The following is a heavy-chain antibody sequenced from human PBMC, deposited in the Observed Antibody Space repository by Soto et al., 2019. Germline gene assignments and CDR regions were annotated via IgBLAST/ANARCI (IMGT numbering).Heavy chain of an antibody. Sequence: SETLSLTCTVSGGSVSSGSYYWSWIRQPPGKGLEWIGYIYYSGSTNYNPSLKSRVTISVDTSKNQFSLKLSSVTAADTAVYYCARDLRSTDYESSGYYYYYYYGMDVWGQGTTVTVSS. D-gene: IGHD3-22*01. J-gene: IGHJ6*02. CDR1: GGSVSSGSYY. CDR3: ARDLRSTDYESSGYYYYYYYGMDV. CDR2: IYYSGST. V-gene: IGHV4-61*01.